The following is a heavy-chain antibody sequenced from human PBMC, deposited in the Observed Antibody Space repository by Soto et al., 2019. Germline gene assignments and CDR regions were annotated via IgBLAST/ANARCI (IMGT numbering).Heavy chain of an antibody. D-gene: IGHD1-26*01. CDR1: GYTFTGYY. CDR2: INPNSGGT. Sequence: ASVKVSCKASGYTFTGYYMHWVRQAPGQGLEWMGWINPNSGGTNYAQKLQGRVTMTRDTSISTAYMELSRLRSDDTAVYYCARDAPLVGAPEYFQHWGQGTLVTVSS. J-gene: IGHJ1*01. V-gene: IGHV1-2*02. CDR3: ARDAPLVGAPEYFQH.